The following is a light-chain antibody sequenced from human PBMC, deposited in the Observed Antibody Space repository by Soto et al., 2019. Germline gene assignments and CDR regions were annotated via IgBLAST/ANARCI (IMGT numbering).Light chain of an antibody. V-gene: IGLV2-14*01. J-gene: IGLJ3*02. Sequence: QSALTQPASVSGSPGQSITISCTGTSSDVGNYNYVSWYQKHPGKAPKLMIYDVSNRPSGVSNRFSGSKSGNTASLTISGLQAEDEADYYCSSYTSSSTLVFGGGTKVTVL. CDR3: SSYTSSSTLV. CDR2: DVS. CDR1: SSDVGNYNY.